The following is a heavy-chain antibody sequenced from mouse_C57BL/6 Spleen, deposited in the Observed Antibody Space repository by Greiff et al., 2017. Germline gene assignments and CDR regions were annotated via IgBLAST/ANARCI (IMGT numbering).Heavy chain of an antibody. V-gene: IGHV6-3*01. D-gene: IGHD3-3*01. CDR2: IRLKSDNYAT. Sequence: EVMLVESGGGLVQPGGSMKLSCVASGFTFSNYWMNWVRQSPEKGLEWVAQIRLKSDNYATHYAESVKGRFTISRDDSKSSVYLQMNNLRAEDTGIYYCTDLARWFAYWGQGTLVTVSA. CDR1: GFTFSNYW. J-gene: IGHJ3*01. CDR3: TDLARWFAY.